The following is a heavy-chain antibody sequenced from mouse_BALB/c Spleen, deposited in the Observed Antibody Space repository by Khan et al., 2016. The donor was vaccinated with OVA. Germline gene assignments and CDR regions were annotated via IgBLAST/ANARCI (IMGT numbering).Heavy chain of an antibody. D-gene: IGHD1-1*01. Sequence: EVQRVESGGDLVKPGGSLKLSCAASGFTFSTYGMSWVRQTPDKRLEWVATISSGGHYTYYPDSVKGRFTISRDNAKSTLSLQMSSLKSEDTAIYYCARRAYYYNSEGFAYWGQGTLVTVSA. CDR2: ISSGGHYT. CDR1: GFTFSTYG. J-gene: IGHJ3*01. V-gene: IGHV5-6*01. CDR3: ARRAYYYNSEGFAY.